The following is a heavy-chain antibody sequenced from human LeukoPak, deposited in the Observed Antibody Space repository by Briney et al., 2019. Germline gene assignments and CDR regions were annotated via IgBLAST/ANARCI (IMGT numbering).Heavy chain of an antibody. Sequence: ASVTASCKASGYTFTGYYMHWVRQAPGQGLEWMGWINPNSGGTNYAQKFQGRVTMTRDTSISTAYMELSRLRSDDTAVYYCARDGLPYGGKISNWFDPWGQGTLVTVSS. CDR2: INPNSGGT. CDR1: GYTFTGYY. V-gene: IGHV1-2*02. J-gene: IGHJ5*02. D-gene: IGHD4-23*01. CDR3: ARDGLPYGGKISNWFDP.